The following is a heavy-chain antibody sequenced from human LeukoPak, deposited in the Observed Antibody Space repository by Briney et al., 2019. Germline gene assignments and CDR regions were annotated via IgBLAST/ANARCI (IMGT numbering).Heavy chain of an antibody. CDR3: AKDRARDYYDSSGYRKSWNYFDY. V-gene: IGHV3-30*02. D-gene: IGHD3-22*01. Sequence: GGSLRLSCAASGFTFSSYGMHWVRQAPGKGLEWVAFIRYDGSNKYYADSVKGRFTISRDNSKNTLYLQMNSLRAEDTAVYYCAKDRARDYYDSSGYRKSWNYFDYWGQGTLVTVSS. J-gene: IGHJ4*02. CDR2: IRYDGSNK. CDR1: GFTFSSYG.